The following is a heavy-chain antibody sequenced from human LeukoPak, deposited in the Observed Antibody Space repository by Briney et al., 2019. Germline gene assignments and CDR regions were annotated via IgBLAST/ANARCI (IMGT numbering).Heavy chain of an antibody. CDR3: AAGGMATTQS. V-gene: IGHV1-58*01. D-gene: IGHD5-24*01. Sequence: SVKVSCKASGFSFSSSAVQWVRQARGQRLEWIGWIVVGSGQTSYAQKFQERVTITRDMSTSTAYMELSSLRSEDTAVYYCAAGGMATTQSWGQGTLVTVSS. CDR1: GFSFSSSA. J-gene: IGHJ1*01. CDR2: IVVGSGQT.